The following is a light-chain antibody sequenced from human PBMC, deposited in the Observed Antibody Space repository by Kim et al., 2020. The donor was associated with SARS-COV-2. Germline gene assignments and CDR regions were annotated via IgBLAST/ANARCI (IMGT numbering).Light chain of an antibody. Sequence: KTVTLSCTRSSGRIASNYVQWYQQRPGSSPTTVIYEDNQRSSGVPARFSGSIDRSSNSASLTISGLKTEDEADYYCQSYDSSANWVFGGGTQLTVL. V-gene: IGLV6-57*01. CDR3: QSYDSSANWV. J-gene: IGLJ3*02. CDR2: EDN. CDR1: SGRIASNY.